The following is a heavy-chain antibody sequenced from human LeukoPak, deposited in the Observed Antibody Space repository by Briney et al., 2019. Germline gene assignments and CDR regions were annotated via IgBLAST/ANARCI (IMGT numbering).Heavy chain of an antibody. CDR3: ARDGLHTAHFYY. D-gene: IGHD5-18*01. J-gene: IGHJ4*02. CDR1: GFTFSTYT. Sequence: GGSLRLSSAASGFTFSTYTMNWVRPAPGKGREVVSTDSDSSDVHYSDSVKGRFTISRDNARNSLYLQMNSLRDEDTGGYYWARDGLHTAHFYYWGQGTLVTVSS. CDR2: DSDSSDV. V-gene: IGHV3-48*02.